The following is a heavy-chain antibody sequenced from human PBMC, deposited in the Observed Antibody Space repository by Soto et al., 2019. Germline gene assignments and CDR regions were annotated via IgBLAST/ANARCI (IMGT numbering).Heavy chain of an antibody. D-gene: IGHD2-21*01. V-gene: IGHV3-21*01. J-gene: IGHJ4*02. CDR1: GFTFSSYS. CDR3: AREIVDVGGVDY. CDR2: ISSSSYI. Sequence: GGSLRLSCAASGFTFSSYSMNWVRQAPGKGLEWVSSISSSSYIYYADSVKGRFTISRDNAKNSLYLQMNSLRAEDTAVYYCAREIVDVGGVDYWGRGTLVTVSS.